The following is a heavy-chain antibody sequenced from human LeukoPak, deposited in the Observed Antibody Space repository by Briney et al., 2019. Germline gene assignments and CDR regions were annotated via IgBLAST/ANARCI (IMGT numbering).Heavy chain of an antibody. V-gene: IGHV3-30*02. CDR2: IRYDGSNK. J-gene: IGHJ4*02. Sequence: GGSLRLSCGASGFTFSSYGKHWVRQAPGKGLEWVAFIRYDGSNKYYADSVKGRFTISRENSKNTLYLQMNSLRVEDTAVYYCATLPYYYDSSGSYYFDYWGQGTLVTVSS. CDR1: GFTFSSYG. CDR3: ATLPYYYDSSGSYYFDY. D-gene: IGHD3-22*01.